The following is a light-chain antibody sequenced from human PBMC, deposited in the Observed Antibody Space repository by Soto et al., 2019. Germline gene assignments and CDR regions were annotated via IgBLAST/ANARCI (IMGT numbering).Light chain of an antibody. CDR2: AAS. J-gene: IGKJ1*01. CDR3: LQDYNYPWT. V-gene: IGKV1-6*01. Sequence: AIQMTQSPSSLSASVGDRVTITCRASQDIRHDLGWYQERPGQAPKLLICAASNLQTGVPSRFSGSGSGTDFTLTISSLQPEDFATYYCLQDYNYPWTFGQGTKVEV. CDR1: QDIRHD.